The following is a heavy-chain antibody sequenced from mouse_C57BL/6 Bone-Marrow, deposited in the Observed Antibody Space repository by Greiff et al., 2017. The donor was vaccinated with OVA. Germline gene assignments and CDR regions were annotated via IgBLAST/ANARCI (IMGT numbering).Heavy chain of an antibody. Sequence: EVMLVESGGGLVKPGGSLKLSCAASGFTFSSYGMSWVRQTPDKRLEWVATISSGGSYTYYPDSVKGRFTISRDNAKNTLYLQMSSLKSEDTAMYYCARLLTWYFDVWGTGTTVTVSS. CDR1: GFTFSSYG. CDR3: ARLLTWYFDV. CDR2: ISSGGSYT. J-gene: IGHJ1*03. V-gene: IGHV5-6*03. D-gene: IGHD1-3*01.